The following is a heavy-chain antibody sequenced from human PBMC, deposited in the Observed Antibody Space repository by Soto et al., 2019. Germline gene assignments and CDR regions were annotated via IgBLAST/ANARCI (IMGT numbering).Heavy chain of an antibody. CDR2: INHSGST. CDR1: GGSFSGYY. J-gene: IGHJ4*02. Sequence: QVQLQQWGAGPLKPSETLSLTCAVYGGSFSGYYWTWIRQPPGTGLEWIGEINHSGSTNYNPSLTSRVTISVDPSKNQFSLKLTSVTAADTAVYYCARDKITGLFDYWGQGTLVTVSS. D-gene: IGHD2-8*02. V-gene: IGHV4-34*01. CDR3: ARDKITGLFDY.